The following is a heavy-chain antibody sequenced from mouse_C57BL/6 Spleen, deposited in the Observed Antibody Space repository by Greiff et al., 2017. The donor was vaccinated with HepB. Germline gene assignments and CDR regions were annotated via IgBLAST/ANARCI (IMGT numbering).Heavy chain of an antibody. D-gene: IGHD1-1*01. V-gene: IGHV1-85*01. J-gene: IGHJ4*01. CDR1: GYTFTSYD. CDR2: IYPGDGST. Sequence: QVQLQQSGPELVKPGASVKLSCKASGYTFTSYDINWVKQRPGQGLEWIGWIYPGDGSTKYNEKFKGKATLTVDTSTSTAYMELNSLTSEDSAVYFCAREPTTVVDAMDYWGQGTSVTVSS. CDR3: AREPTTVVDAMDY.